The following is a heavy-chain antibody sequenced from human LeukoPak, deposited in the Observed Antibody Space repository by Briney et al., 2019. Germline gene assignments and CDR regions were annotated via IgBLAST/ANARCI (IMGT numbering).Heavy chain of an antibody. J-gene: IGHJ2*01. CDR1: GGSISSYY. CDR3: ARAQIGRHDYGDYGSTSYFDL. V-gene: IGHV4-4*07. D-gene: IGHD4-17*01. CDR2: IYTSGST. Sequence: SETLSLTCTVSGGSISSYYWSWIRQPAGKGLEWIGRIYTSGSTNYNPSLKSRVTMSVDTSKNQFSLKLSSVTAADTAVYYCARAQIGRHDYGDYGSTSYFDLWGRGTLVTVSS.